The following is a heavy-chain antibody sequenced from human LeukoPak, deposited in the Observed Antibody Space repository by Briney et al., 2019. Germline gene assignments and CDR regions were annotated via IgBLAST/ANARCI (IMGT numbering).Heavy chain of an antibody. J-gene: IGHJ4*02. D-gene: IGHD2-2*01. CDR1: GFTFSSYA. CDR3: AKATATSWAIFDY. V-gene: IGHV3-23*01. CDR2: ISDGGGST. Sequence: PGGSLRLSCAAPGFTFSSYAMTWVRQAPGKGLEWVSGISDGGGSTYHADSVKGRFTISRDNSKNTLYVQMNSLRAEDTAVYFCAKATATSWAIFDYWGQGILVTVST.